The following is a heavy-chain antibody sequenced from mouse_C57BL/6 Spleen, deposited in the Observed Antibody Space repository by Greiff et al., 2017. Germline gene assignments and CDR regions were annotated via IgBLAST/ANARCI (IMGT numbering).Heavy chain of an antibody. D-gene: IGHD4-1*01. J-gene: IGHJ2*01. Sequence: VQLQQSGTVLARPGASVKMSCKTSGYTFTSYWMHWVKQRPGQGLEWIGAIYPGNSDTSYNQKFKGKAKLTAVTSASTAYMELSSLTNEDSAVYYCTRKGELTPYYFDYWGQGTTLTVSS. V-gene: IGHV1-5*01. CDR3: TRKGELTPYYFDY. CDR1: GYTFTSYW. CDR2: IYPGNSDT.